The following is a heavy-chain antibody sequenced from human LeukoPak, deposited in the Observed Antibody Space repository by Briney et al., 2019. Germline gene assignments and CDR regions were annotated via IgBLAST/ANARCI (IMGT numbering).Heavy chain of an antibody. CDR3: ARVVLSRGERDY. D-gene: IGHD5-24*01. J-gene: IGHJ4*02. CDR1: GFTFSSYA. CDR2: ISYDGSNK. V-gene: IGHV3-30-3*01. Sequence: TGGSLRLSCAASGFTFSSYAMHWVRQAPGKGLEWVAVISYDGSNKYYADSVKGRFTISRDNAKKSLYLQMNSLRAEDTALYYCARVVLSRGERDYWGQGTLVTVSS.